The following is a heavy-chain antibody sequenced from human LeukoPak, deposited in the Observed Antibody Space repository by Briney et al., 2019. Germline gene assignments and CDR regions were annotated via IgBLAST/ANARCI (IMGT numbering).Heavy chain of an antibody. CDR3: ARHWGDSPNHSDDLYAFDI. V-gene: IGHV4-59*08. CDR1: GDSISNYY. D-gene: IGHD1-14*01. CDR2: IYYSGST. Sequence: SETLSLTCTVSGDSISNYYWSWIRQPPGKGLEWIGSIYYSGSTNYNPSLRSRVTISVDTSKNQFSLKLSSVTAADTAVYYCARHWGDSPNHSDDLYAFDIWGQGTMVTVSS. J-gene: IGHJ3*02.